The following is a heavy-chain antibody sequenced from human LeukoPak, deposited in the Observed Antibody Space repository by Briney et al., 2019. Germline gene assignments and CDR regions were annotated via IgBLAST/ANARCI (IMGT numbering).Heavy chain of an antibody. Sequence: ASVKVSCKASGYTFTGYYMHWVRQAPGQGLEWMGWINPNSGGTNYAQKFQGWVTMTRDTSISTAYMELSRLRSEDTAVYYCATAPPYDSSGYYGEFWGQGTLVTVSS. V-gene: IGHV1-2*04. J-gene: IGHJ4*02. D-gene: IGHD3-22*01. CDR1: GYTFTGYY. CDR3: ATAPPYDSSGYYGEF. CDR2: INPNSGGT.